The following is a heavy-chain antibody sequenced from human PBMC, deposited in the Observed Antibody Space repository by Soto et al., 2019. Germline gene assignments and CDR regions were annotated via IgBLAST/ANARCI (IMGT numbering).Heavy chain of an antibody. CDR3: AREPITTGWFDP. Sequence: SETLSLTCAVYGGSFSGYYWSWIRQPPGKGLEWIGEINHSGSTNYNPSLKSRVTISVDTSKNQFSLKLSSVTAADTAVYYCAREPITTGWFDPWGQGTLVTVSS. J-gene: IGHJ5*02. CDR1: GGSFSGYY. D-gene: IGHD3-22*01. CDR2: INHSGST. V-gene: IGHV4-34*01.